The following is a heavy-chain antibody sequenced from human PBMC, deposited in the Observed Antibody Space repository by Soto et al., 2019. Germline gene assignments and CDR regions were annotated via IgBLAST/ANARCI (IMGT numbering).Heavy chain of an antibody. CDR2: ISTNGGST. D-gene: IGHD6-13*01. CDR1: GFTFSIYA. Sequence: PGGSLRLSCSASGFTFSIYAMHWVRQAPGKGPEYVSSISTNGGSTHYADSVKGRFTISRDNSKNTQYLQMSSLRADDTAVYYCVKLSSGAAAGTDDAFDIWGQGTMVTVSS. J-gene: IGHJ3*02. CDR3: VKLSSGAAAGTDDAFDI. V-gene: IGHV3-64D*06.